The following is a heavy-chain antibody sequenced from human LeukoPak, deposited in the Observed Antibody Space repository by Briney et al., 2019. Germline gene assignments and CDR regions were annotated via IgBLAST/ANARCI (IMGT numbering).Heavy chain of an antibody. CDR2: INPNSGGT. CDR1: GYTFTGYY. J-gene: IGHJ4*02. CDR3: ARSSGSYFRSFDY. Sequence: ASVKVSCKASGYTFTGYYMHWVRQAPGQGLVWMGWINPNSGGTNYAQKFQGRVTMTRDTSISTAYMELSRLRSDDTAVYYCARSSGSYFRSFDYWGQGALVTVSS. D-gene: IGHD1-26*01. V-gene: IGHV1-2*02.